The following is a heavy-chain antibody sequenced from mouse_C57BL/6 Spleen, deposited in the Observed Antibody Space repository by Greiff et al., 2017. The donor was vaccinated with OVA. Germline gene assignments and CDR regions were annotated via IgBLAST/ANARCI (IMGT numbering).Heavy chain of an antibody. CDR1: GYTFTSYW. Sequence: QVQLQQPGAELVKPVASVKLSCKASGYTFTSYWMHWVKQRPGQGLEWIGMIHPNSGSTNYNEKFKSKATLTVDKSSSTAYMQLSSLTSEDAAVYYCARWDYYAMDYWGQGTSVTVSS. CDR2: IHPNSGST. J-gene: IGHJ4*01. V-gene: IGHV1-64*01. CDR3: ARWDYYAMDY.